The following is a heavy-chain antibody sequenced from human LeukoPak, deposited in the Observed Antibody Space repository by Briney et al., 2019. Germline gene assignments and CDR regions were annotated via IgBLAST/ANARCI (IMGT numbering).Heavy chain of an antibody. J-gene: IGHJ4*02. D-gene: IGHD3-22*01. V-gene: IGHV6-1*01. CDR2: TYYRSKWYN. CDR1: GDSVSSNSAA. CDR3: ARDPRRYYDSRLDY. Sequence: SQTLSLTCAISGDSVSSNSAAWNWIRQSPSRGLEGLVRTYYRSKWYNDYAVSVKSRITINPDTSKNQFSLQLNSVTPEDTAVYYCARDPRRYYDSRLDYWGQGTLVTVSS.